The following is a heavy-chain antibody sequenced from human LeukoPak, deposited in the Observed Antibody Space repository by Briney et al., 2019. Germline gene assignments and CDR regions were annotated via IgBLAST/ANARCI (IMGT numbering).Heavy chain of an antibody. CDR1: GYTFTGYY. J-gene: IGHJ5*02. Sequence: ASVKVSCKASGYTFTGYYMHWVRQAPGQGLEWMGWINPNSGGTNYAQKFQGRVTMTRDTSISTAYMELSRLRSDDTAVYYCARAGSSSWYSWFDPWGQGTLVTVSS. V-gene: IGHV1-2*02. CDR2: INPNSGGT. CDR3: ARAGSSSWYSWFDP. D-gene: IGHD6-13*01.